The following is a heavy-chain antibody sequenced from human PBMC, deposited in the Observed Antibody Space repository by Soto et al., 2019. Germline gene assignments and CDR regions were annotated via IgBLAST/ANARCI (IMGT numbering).Heavy chain of an antibody. V-gene: IGHV3-74*01. CDR2: ISNDGRET. CDR1: GFTLASYS. J-gene: IGHJ3*02. Sequence: EVQLVESGGDLVQPGGSLRLSCVASGFTLASYSMHWVRRAPGKGLVWVSHISNDGRETNYADSVRGRFTISRDNAKNTVHLQMNSLRVENTAVYYCVRDHSGAGNAFHIWGQGTMVTVSS. CDR3: VRDHSGAGNAFHI. D-gene: IGHD3-10*01.